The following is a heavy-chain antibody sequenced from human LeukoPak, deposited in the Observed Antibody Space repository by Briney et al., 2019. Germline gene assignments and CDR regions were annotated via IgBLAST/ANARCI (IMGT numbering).Heavy chain of an antibody. D-gene: IGHD3-9*01. CDR2: ISSSSSYI. CDR3: ATHGYSELRYFDWSTNE. CDR1: GFTFSSYS. J-gene: IGHJ4*02. V-gene: IGHV3-21*01. Sequence: GGSLRLSCAASGFTFSSYSMNWVRQAPGKGLEWISSISSSSSYIYYADSVKGRFTISRDNAKKSLYLQMDSLRAEDTAVYYCATHGYSELRYFDWSTNEWGQGTLVTVSS.